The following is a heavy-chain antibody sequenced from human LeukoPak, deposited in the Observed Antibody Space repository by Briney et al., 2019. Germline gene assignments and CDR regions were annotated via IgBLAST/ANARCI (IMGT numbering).Heavy chain of an antibody. V-gene: IGHV4-38-2*02. Sequence: PSETLSLTCTVSGYSISSGYYWGWIRQPPGEGLEWIGSIYHSGSTYYNPSLKSRVTISVDTSKNEFSLKLTSVNAADTAVYYCARDRPGGSSLDYWGQGILVTVSS. D-gene: IGHD6-13*01. CDR2: IYHSGST. CDR3: ARDRPGGSSLDY. CDR1: GYSISSGYY. J-gene: IGHJ4*02.